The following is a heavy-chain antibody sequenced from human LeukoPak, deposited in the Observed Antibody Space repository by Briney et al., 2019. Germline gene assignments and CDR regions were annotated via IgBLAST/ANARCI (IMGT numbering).Heavy chain of an antibody. D-gene: IGHD6-13*01. CDR1: GFTFSSYW. Sequence: GGSLRLSCAASGFTFSSYWMSWVRQAPGKGLEWVANIKQDGSEKYYVDSVKGRSTISRDNAKNSLYLQMNSLRAEDTAVYYCARVSGQQLAPETSSYYFDYWGQGTLVTVSS. V-gene: IGHV3-7*01. CDR2: IKQDGSEK. J-gene: IGHJ4*02. CDR3: ARVSGQQLAPETSSYYFDY.